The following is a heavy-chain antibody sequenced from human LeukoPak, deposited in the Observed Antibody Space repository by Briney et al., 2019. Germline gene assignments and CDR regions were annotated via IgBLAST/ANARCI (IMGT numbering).Heavy chain of an antibody. V-gene: IGHV3-7*01. CDR1: GFTFSSYW. D-gene: IGHD5/OR15-5a*01. CDR2: IKQDGSEK. Sequence: GGSLRLSCAASGFTFSSYWMSWVRQAPGKGLEWVANIKQDGSEKYYVDSVKGRFTISRDNAKSSLYLQMNSLRAGDTAVYYCARGVYGDYMDVWGKGTTVTVSS. J-gene: IGHJ6*03. CDR3: ARGVYGDYMDV.